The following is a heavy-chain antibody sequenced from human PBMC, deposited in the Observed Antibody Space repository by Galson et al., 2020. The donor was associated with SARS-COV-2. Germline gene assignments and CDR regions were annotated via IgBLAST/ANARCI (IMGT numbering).Heavy chain of an antibody. D-gene: IGHD2-15*01. J-gene: IGHJ6*02. V-gene: IGHV2-26*01. CDR3: ARMRVVVAATVYYYYGMDV. Sequence: SGPTLLKPTETLTLNCTVSGFSLSNARMGLSWIRQPPGTALEWLAHIFSNDETSYSTSPKSRPTISKDTSKSQVVLTMTNMDPVDTATYYCARMRVVVAATVYYYYGMDVWGQGTTVTVSS. CDR2: IFSNDET. CDR1: GFSLSNARMG.